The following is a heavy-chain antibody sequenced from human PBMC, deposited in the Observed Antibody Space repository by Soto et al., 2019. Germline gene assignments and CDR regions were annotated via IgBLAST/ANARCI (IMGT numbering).Heavy chain of an antibody. CDR1: GFTFSSYW. D-gene: IGHD5-18*01. J-gene: IGHJ6*02. CDR3: ARGGSRGYSYGYYYGMDV. V-gene: IGHV3-74*01. CDR2: INSDGSST. Sequence: GGSLRLSCAASGFTFSSYWMHWVRQAPGKGLVWVSRINSDGSSTSYADSVKGRFTISRDNAKNTLYLQMNSLRAEDTAVYYCARGGSRGYSYGYYYGMDVWGQGTTVTVSS.